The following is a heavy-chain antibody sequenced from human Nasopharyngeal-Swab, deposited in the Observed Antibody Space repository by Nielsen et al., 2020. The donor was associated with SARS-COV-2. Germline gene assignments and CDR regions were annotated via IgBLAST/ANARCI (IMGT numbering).Heavy chain of an antibody. CDR1: GFTFGDYA. V-gene: IGHV3-49*04. D-gene: IGHD3-22*01. CDR3: TRGRSYYDSSGYLDY. Sequence: GGSLRLSCTASGFTFGDYAMSWVRQAPGKGLEWVGSIRSKAYGGTTEYAASVKGRFTISRDDSKSIAYLQMNSLKTEDTAVYYCTRGRSYYDSSGYLDYWGQGTLVTVSS. J-gene: IGHJ4*02. CDR2: IRSKAYGGTT.